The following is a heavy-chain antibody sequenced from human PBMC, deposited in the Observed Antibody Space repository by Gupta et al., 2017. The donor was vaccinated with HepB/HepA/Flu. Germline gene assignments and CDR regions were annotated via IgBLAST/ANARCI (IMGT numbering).Heavy chain of an antibody. CDR1: VLTFNTYN. J-gene: IGHJ3*02. CDR2: ISSSGNSA. Sequence: EVQLVESGGGLVQPGEFLRLSCAISVLTFNTYNMNWVREAPGKGLEWVSYISSSGNSALYTDSVKGRCTISRDNAKNSLNLQMNNLRDEDTAVYYCATNGTSRTTAHCPAFDSGGQGTMVTVSS. V-gene: IGHV3-48*02. D-gene: IGHD4-17*01. CDR3: ATNGTSRTTAHCPAFDS.